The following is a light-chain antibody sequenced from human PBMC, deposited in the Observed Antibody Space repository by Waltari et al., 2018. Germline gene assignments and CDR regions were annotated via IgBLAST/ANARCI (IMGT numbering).Light chain of an antibody. CDR2: EVS. Sequence: QSALTQPPSASGSPGQSVTIPSPGTSSDVGGYNSVSWYQQHPGKAPKLMIYEVSKRPSGVPDRFSGSKSGNTASLTVSGLQAEDEADYYCSSYAGSNNYVFGTGTKVTVL. J-gene: IGLJ1*01. CDR1: SSDVGGYNS. CDR3: SSYAGSNNYV. V-gene: IGLV2-8*01.